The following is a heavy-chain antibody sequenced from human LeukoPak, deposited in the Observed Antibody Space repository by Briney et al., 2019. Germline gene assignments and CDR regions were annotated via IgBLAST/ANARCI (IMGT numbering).Heavy chain of an antibody. D-gene: IGHD6-13*01. CDR3: ARDTSGGYSFDY. Sequence: PGGSLRLSCAASGFTFSGYAMHWVRQAPGKGLEWVAVITYDGSNKYYADSVKGRFTISRDNSKNTLYLQMNSLRAEDTAVYYCARDTSGGYSFDYWGQGTLVTVSS. CDR2: ITYDGSNK. CDR1: GFTFSGYA. V-gene: IGHV3-30-3*01. J-gene: IGHJ4*02.